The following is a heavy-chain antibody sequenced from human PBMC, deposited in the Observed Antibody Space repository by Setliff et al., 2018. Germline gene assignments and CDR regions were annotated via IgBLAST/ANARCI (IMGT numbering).Heavy chain of an antibody. Sequence: GGSLRLSCDASGFTFKSYAMHWVRQAPGKGLEWVAVIAYDGINNYYGDSVKGRFTISRDNSKNTLYLQMNSLRADDTSVYYCARVPRFGELPLDVWGKGTTITVSS. J-gene: IGHJ6*04. V-gene: IGHV3-30*07. CDR2: IAYDGINN. D-gene: IGHD3-10*01. CDR1: GFTFKSYA. CDR3: ARVPRFGELPLDV.